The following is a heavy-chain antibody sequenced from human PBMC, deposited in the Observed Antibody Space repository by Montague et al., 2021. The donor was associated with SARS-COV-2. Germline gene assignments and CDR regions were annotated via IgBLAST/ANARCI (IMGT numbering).Heavy chain of an antibody. CDR1: GGSISSSSYH. D-gene: IGHD4-23*01. Sequence: SETLSLTCIVSGGSISSSSYHWGWIRQPPGKGLEWIGTIYYSGSTYYNPSLKSRVTISVDTSKNQFSLKLSSVTAADTAVYYCAGLRYYGGNSGFQGLVDSWGQGALVTVSS. V-gene: IGHV4-39*01. CDR3: AGLRYYGGNSGFQGLVDS. J-gene: IGHJ4*02. CDR2: IYYSGST.